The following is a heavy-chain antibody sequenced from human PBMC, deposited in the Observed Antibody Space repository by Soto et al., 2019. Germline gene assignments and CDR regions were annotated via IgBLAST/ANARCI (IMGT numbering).Heavy chain of an antibody. CDR2: ISYSGTT. Sequence: SDTLSLTCTVSGDSINTFFWSWIRQPPGKGLQWIGLISYSGTTNYNPSLKSRVTISIDTSRSQFSLKLTSVTAADTAVYYCARQIRDASGTYHFDYWGQGTLVTVSS. V-gene: IGHV4-59*08. J-gene: IGHJ4*02. CDR1: GDSINTFF. D-gene: IGHD3-10*01. CDR3: ARQIRDASGTYHFDY.